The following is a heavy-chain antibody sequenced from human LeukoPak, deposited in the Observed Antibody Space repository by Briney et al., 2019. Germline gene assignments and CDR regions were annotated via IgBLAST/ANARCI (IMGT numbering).Heavy chain of an antibody. CDR2: IYYSGST. CDR3: ARDSGEVIAEDWFDP. Sequence: SETLSLTCTVSGGSISRHYWSWIRQPPGKGLEWIGYIYYSGSTNYNPSLKSRVTISVDTSKNQFSLKLSSVTAADTAVYYCARDSGEVIAEDWFDPCGQGTLVTDSS. CDR1: GGSISRHY. D-gene: IGHD3-10*01. V-gene: IGHV4-59*11. J-gene: IGHJ5*02.